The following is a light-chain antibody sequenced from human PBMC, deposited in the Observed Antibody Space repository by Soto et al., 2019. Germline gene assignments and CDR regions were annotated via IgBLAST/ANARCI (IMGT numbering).Light chain of an antibody. Sequence: DIPLTQSPSFLSASVGDRVTITCRASQGISSYLAWYQQKPGKAPKLLIYAASTLPSGVPSRFSGSESGTEFTLTISSLQPEDFANYYCQQLNSYPRLFGGGTKVEIK. J-gene: IGKJ4*01. CDR1: QGISSY. CDR3: QQLNSYPRL. V-gene: IGKV1-9*01. CDR2: AAS.